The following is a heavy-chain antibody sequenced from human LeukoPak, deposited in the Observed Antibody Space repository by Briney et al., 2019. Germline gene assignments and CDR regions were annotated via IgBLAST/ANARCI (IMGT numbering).Heavy chain of an antibody. CDR3: ARDDLSSGLDY. Sequence: SETLSLTCTVSGGSISNYYWSWLRQPPGKGLDWIGYIYYSGSSNYSPSLKSRVAISVDTSMNQFSLKLSSVTAADTAVYYCARDDLSSGLDYWGQGTLVTVSS. CDR2: IYYSGSS. J-gene: IGHJ4*02. D-gene: IGHD3-22*01. CDR1: GGSISNYY. V-gene: IGHV4-59*01.